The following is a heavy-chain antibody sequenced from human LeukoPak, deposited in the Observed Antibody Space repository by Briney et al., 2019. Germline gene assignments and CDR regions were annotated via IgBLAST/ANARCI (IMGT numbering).Heavy chain of an antibody. CDR2: INPNSGGT. D-gene: IGHD6-13*01. CDR3: ARGGIAAAGRSPYYYYMDV. J-gene: IGHJ6*03. CDR1: GYTFTGYY. Sequence: ASVRDSCKASGYTFTGYYMHWVRQAPGQGLAWMGWINPNSGGTNYAQKFQGRVTMTRGTSISTAYMELRRLRSNDTAVDDCARGGIAAAGRSPYYYYMDVWGKGTTVTVSS. V-gene: IGHV1-2*02.